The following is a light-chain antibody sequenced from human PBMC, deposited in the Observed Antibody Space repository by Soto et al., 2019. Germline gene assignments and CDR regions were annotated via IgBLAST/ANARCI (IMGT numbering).Light chain of an antibody. Sequence: DIQMTQSPSSLSASVGDRVTITCRASQSISSYLNWYQQKPGKAPKLLIYAASSLQGGVPSRFSGSGSGTDFTLTISSQQPEDFATYYCQQSYSTPWTFGQGTKVEIK. CDR3: QQSYSTPWT. J-gene: IGKJ1*01. V-gene: IGKV1-39*01. CDR1: QSISSY. CDR2: AAS.